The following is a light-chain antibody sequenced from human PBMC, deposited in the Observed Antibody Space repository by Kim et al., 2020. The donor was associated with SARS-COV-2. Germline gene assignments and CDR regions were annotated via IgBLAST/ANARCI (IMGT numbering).Light chain of an antibody. CDR3: QQYGSSPLT. Sequence: LCPGERATLSCRASQSISSSDLAWYQQKPGQAPRLLIYGASSRATGIPDRFSGSGSGTDFPLTISRLEPEDFAVYYCQQYGSSPLTFGGGTKVEI. V-gene: IGKV3-20*01. CDR1: QSISSSD. CDR2: GAS. J-gene: IGKJ4*01.